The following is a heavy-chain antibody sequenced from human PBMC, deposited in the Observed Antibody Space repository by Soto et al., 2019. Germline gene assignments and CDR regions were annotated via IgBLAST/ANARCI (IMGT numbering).Heavy chain of an antibody. D-gene: IGHD3-3*01. V-gene: IGHV1-18*01. Sequence: ASVKVSCKASGYTFTSYGISWVRQAPGQGLEWMGWISAYNGNTNYAQKLQGRVTMTTDTSTSTAYMELRSLRSDDTAVYYCARDLYYDFWSGPYYYLDVWGKGTTVTVSS. J-gene: IGHJ6*03. CDR2: ISAYNGNT. CDR1: GYTFTSYG. CDR3: ARDLYYDFWSGPYYYLDV.